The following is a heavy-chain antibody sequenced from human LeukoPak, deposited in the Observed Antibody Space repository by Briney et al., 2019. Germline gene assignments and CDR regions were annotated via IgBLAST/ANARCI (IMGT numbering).Heavy chain of an antibody. Sequence: GASVKVSCKASGYTLTDYYIHWVRQAPGQGVEWMGWINPNSGDTTYAQKFQGRVTMTRDTSISSAYMDLSRLNSDDTAVYFCAREEQYNDFFDYWGPGTLVTVSS. D-gene: IGHD1/OR15-1a*01. CDR2: INPNSGDT. CDR1: GYTLTDYY. CDR3: AREEQYNDFFDY. J-gene: IGHJ4*02. V-gene: IGHV1-2*02.